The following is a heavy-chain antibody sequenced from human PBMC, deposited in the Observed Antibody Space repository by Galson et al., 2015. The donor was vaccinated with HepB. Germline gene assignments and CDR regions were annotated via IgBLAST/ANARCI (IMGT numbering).Heavy chain of an antibody. J-gene: IGHJ6*02. V-gene: IGHV4-59*08. D-gene: IGHD5-24*01. Sequence: SETLSLTCTVSGGSISSYYWSWIRQPPGKGLEWIGYIYYSGSTNYNPSLKSRVTISVDTSKNQFSLKLSSVTAADTAVYYCARHMRDGYNYDYYYYYGMDVWGQGTTVTVSS. CDR2: IYYSGST. CDR1: GGSISSYY. CDR3: ARHMRDGYNYDYYYYYGMDV.